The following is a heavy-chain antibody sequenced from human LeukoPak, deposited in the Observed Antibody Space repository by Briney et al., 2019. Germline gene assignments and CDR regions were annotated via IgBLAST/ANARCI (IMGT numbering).Heavy chain of an antibody. CDR1: GYTFTSYD. CDR3: ARGPPLYYYGSGSYGMDV. J-gene: IGHJ6*02. Sequence: ASVKVSCKASGYTFTSYDIDWVRQATGQGLEWMGWMNPNSGNTGYAQKFQGRVTMTRNTSISTAYMELSSLRSEDTAVYYCARGPPLYYYGSGSYGMDVWGQGTTVTVSS. V-gene: IGHV1-8*01. D-gene: IGHD3-10*01. CDR2: MNPNSGNT.